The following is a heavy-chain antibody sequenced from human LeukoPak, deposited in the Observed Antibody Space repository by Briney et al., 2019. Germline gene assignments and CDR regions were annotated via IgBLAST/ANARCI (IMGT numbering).Heavy chain of an antibody. CDR1: GGSFSGYY. D-gene: IGHD3-10*01. J-gene: IGHJ6*03. V-gene: IGHV4-34*01. Sequence: PSETLSLTCAVYGGSFSGYYWSWIRQPPGKGLEWIGEINHSGSTNYNPSLKSRATISVDTSKNQFSLKVSSVTAADTAVYYCARVFDSGSQAYFYYMDVWGKGTTVTIFS. CDR3: ARVFDSGSQAYFYYMDV. CDR2: INHSGST.